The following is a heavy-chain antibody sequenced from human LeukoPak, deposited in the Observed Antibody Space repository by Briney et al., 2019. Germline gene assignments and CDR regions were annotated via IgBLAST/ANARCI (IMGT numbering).Heavy chain of an antibody. J-gene: IGHJ6*04. V-gene: IGHV3-30*04. CDR1: GFTFSSYA. Sequence: GGSLRLSCAASGFTFSSYAMHWDRQAPGRGLEWVAVISYDGSNTYYADSVKGRFTISRDNSKNTLYLQMNSLRAEDTAVYYCARAERGGYSGYDYGMDLWGKGTTVTVSS. CDR2: ISYDGSNT. CDR3: ARAERGGYSGYDYGMDL. D-gene: IGHD5-12*01.